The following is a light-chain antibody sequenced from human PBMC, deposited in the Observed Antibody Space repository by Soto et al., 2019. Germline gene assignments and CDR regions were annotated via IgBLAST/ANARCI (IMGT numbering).Light chain of an antibody. CDR1: QSVLYSSNNKNY. CDR3: QQYYSTPPYT. CDR2: WAS. V-gene: IGKV4-1*01. J-gene: IGKJ2*01. Sequence: IVMTQSPDSLAVSLGERATINCKSSQSVLYSSNNKNYLAWYQQKPGQSPKLLIYWASTRESGVPDRFSGSRSGTDFTLTISSPQAEDVGVYYCQQYYSTPPYTFGQGTKLEIK.